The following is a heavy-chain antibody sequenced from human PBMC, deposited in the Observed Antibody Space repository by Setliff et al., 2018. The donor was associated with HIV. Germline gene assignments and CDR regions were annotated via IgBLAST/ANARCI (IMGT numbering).Heavy chain of an antibody. V-gene: IGHV1-69*05. J-gene: IGHJ4*02. CDR1: GGTFGSYA. CDR3: ARSGYGDYDVEAPWDY. Sequence: ASVKVSCKASGGTFGSYAVSWVRQAPGQGLEWMGGIIPMFGTAKYAQKFQARVTLTTDESTSTAYIEVSGLKSDDTAVYYCARSGYGDYDVEAPWDYWGQGTLVTVSS. CDR2: IIPMFGTA. D-gene: IGHD4-17*01.